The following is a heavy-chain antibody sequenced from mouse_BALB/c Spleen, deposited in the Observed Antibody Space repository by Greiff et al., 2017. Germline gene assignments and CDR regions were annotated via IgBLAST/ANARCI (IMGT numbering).Heavy chain of an antibody. J-gene: IGHJ2*01. CDR2: IRSKSNNYAT. CDR3: VRQYGNYAYFDY. Sequence: EVKLMESGGGLVQPKGSLKLSCAASGFTFNTYAMNWVRQAPGKGLEWVARIRSKSNNYATYYADSVKDRFTISRDDSQSMLYLQMNNLKTEDTAMYYCVRQYGNYAYFDYWGQGTTLTVSS. CDR1: GFTFNTYA. D-gene: IGHD2-10*02. V-gene: IGHV10-1*02.